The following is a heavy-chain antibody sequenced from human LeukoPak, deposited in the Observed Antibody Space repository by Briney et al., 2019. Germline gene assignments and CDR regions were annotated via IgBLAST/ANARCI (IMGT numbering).Heavy chain of an antibody. CDR3: ARASSGWYEFYFDY. D-gene: IGHD6-19*01. J-gene: IGHJ4*02. CDR2: IDPSDSYN. V-gene: IGHV5-10-1*01. Sequence: GESLKISCKGSGNSFTNYWISWVRQMPGKGLEWMGRIDPSDSYNNYSPSFQGHVIISADKSFSTAYLQWSSLKASDSGMYYCARASSGWYEFYFDYWGQGTLVTVSS. CDR1: GNSFTNYW.